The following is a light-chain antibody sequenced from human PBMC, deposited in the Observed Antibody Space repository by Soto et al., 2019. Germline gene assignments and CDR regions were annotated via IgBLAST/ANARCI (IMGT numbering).Light chain of an antibody. CDR2: EVS. V-gene: IGLV2-8*01. CDR3: SSYASSNTVV. J-gene: IGLJ2*01. Sequence: QSALTQPPSASGSPGQSVTISCTGTSSDVGSYNYVSWYQQHPGKAPKLMIYEVSKRPSGVAHRFSGSKSGNTASLTVSGLQAEDEANYYCSSYASSNTVVFGGGTQLTVL. CDR1: SSDVGSYNY.